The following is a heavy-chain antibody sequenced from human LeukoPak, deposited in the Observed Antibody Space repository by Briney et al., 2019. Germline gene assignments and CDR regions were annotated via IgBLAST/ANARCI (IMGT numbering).Heavy chain of an antibody. V-gene: IGHV4-39*07. D-gene: IGHD1-26*01. CDR2: IHYSGRT. J-gene: IGHJ5*02. CDR1: GGPITSSSYY. Sequence: SETLSLTCTVSGGPITSSSYYWGWIRQPPGKGLEWIGSIHYSGRTYYNVSLKSRVTISVDTSKNQFSLKLTSVTAADTAVYSCARDRWEGGFDPWGQGTLVTVSS. CDR3: ARDRWEGGFDP.